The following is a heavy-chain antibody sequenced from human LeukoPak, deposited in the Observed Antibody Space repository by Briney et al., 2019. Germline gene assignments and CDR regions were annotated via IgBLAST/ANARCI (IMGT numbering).Heavy chain of an antibody. CDR3: ARHPNWGSIRGAFDI. CDR1: GGSISSYY. J-gene: IGHJ3*02. Sequence: SETLSLTCTVSGGSISSYYWSWIRQPPGKGLEWIGSIHYSESSYYNPSLKSRVIISVDTSKNQFSLRLRSVTAADTTVYYCARHPNWGSIRGAFDIWGQGTMVTVSS. V-gene: IGHV4-39*01. D-gene: IGHD7-27*01. CDR2: IHYSESS.